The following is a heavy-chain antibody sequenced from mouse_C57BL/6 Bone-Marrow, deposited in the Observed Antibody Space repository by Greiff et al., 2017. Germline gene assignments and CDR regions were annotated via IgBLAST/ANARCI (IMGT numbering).Heavy chain of an antibody. Sequence: VQLQQSGPELVRPGVSVKISRKGSGYTFPEYAMYLVKQSYAKSLEWIGVISTYYGDASYNQKIKDKATMTVDKASSKADMELARLSSEDSAVYRNDYGGFAYWGEGGMVTV. CDR1: GYTFPEYA. J-gene: IGHJ3*01. D-gene: IGHD2-4*01. V-gene: IGHV1-67*01. CDR2: ISTYYGDA. CDR3: DYGGFAY.